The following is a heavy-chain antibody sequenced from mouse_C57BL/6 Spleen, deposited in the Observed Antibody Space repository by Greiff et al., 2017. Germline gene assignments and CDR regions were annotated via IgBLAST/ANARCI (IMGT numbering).Heavy chain of an antibody. CDR1: GFNIKDYY. J-gene: IGHJ4*01. V-gene: IGHV14-2*01. Sequence: VQLKESGAELVKPGASVKLSCTASGFNIKDYYMHWVKQRTEQGLEWIGRIDPEDGETKYAPKFQGKATITADTSSNTAYLQLSSLTSEDTAVYYCAAGYYGSRGYYYAMDYWGQGTSVTVSS. CDR2: IDPEDGET. D-gene: IGHD1-1*01. CDR3: AAGYYGSRGYYYAMDY.